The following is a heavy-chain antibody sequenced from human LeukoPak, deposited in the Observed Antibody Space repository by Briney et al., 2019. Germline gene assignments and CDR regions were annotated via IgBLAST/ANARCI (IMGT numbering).Heavy chain of an antibody. CDR2: INPNSGGT. Sequence: ASVKVSCKASGYTFTGYYMHWVRQAPGQGLEWMGRINPNSGGTNYAQKFQGRVTMTRDTSISTAYKELSRLRSDDTAVYYCATVVVVAAKGFDPFDPWGQGTLVTVSS. J-gene: IGHJ5*02. CDR3: ATVVVVAAKGFDPFDP. CDR1: GYTFTGYY. V-gene: IGHV1-2*06. D-gene: IGHD2-15*01.